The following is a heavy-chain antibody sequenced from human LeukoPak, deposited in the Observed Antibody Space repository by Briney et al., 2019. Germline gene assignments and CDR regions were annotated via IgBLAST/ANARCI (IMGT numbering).Heavy chain of an antibody. D-gene: IGHD1-14*01. CDR2: ISYDGSNK. Sequence: GGSLRLSCAASGFTFSSYAMHWVRQAPGKGLEWVAVISYDGSNKYYADSVKGRFTISRDNSKNTLYLQMNSLRAEDTAVYYCAKADTGSADYWGQGTLVTVSS. V-gene: IGHV3-30*04. J-gene: IGHJ4*02. CDR3: AKADTGSADY. CDR1: GFTFSSYA.